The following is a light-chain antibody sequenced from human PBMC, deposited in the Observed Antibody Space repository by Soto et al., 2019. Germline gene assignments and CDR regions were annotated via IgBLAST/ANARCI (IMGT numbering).Light chain of an antibody. CDR1: SGHSTYP. CDR2: VNSDGSH. V-gene: IGLV4-69*01. CDR3: QTWGAGIRV. J-gene: IGLJ3*02. Sequence: QPVLTQSPSASASLGASVKLTCTLSSGHSTYPIAWHQQQPEKGPRYLMKVNSDGSHNKGDGIPDRFSGSSSGAERYLTISSLQSEDEGDYYCQTWGAGIRVFGGGTKVTVL.